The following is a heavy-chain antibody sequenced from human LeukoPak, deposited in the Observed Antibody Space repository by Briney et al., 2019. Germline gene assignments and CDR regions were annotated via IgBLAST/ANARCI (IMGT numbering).Heavy chain of an antibody. CDR3: AKDPPHIVVVPAADNWFDP. Sequence: GGSLRLSCAASGFTFSSYAMSWVRQAPGKGLEWVSAISGSGGSTYYADSVKGRFTISRDKSKNTLYLQMNSLRAEDTAVYYCAKDPPHIVVVPAADNWFDPWGQGTLVTVSS. D-gene: IGHD2-2*01. J-gene: IGHJ5*02. V-gene: IGHV3-23*01. CDR1: GFTFSSYA. CDR2: ISGSGGST.